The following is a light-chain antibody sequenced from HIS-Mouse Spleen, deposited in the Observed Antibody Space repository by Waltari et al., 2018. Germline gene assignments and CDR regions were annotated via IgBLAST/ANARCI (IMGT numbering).Light chain of an antibody. CDR2: EVS. CDR3: SSYAGSNNLGV. Sequence: QSALTQPPSASGSPGQSVTISCTGTSSDVGCYNYVSRYQQHPGKAPKLMIYEVSKRPSGVPDRFSGSKSGNTASLTVSGLQAEDEADYYCSSYAGSNNLGVFGGGTKLTVL. CDR1: SSDVGCYNY. V-gene: IGLV2-8*01. J-gene: IGLJ2*01.